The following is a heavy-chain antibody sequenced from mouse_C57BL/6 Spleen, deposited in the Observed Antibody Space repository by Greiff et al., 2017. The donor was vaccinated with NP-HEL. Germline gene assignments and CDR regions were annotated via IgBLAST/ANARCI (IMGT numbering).Heavy chain of an antibody. CDR3: ARGGGSSKGDY. V-gene: IGHV1-54*01. D-gene: IGHD6-1*01. CDR2: INPGSGGT. J-gene: IGHJ2*01. CDR1: GYAFTNYL. Sequence: VQLQQSGAELVRPGTSVKVSCKASGYAFTNYLIEWVKQRPGQGLEWIGVINPGSGGTNYNEKFKGKATLTADKSSSTAYMQLSSLTSEDSAVYFCARGGGSSKGDYWGQGTTLTVSS.